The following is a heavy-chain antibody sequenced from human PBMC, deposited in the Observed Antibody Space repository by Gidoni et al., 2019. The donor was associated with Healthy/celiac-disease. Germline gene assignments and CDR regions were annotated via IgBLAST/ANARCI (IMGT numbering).Heavy chain of an antibody. J-gene: IGHJ4*02. CDR1: GGSISSYY. CDR3: ARVLGGSGSYSFDY. D-gene: IGHD3-10*01. CDR2: IYYSGST. V-gene: IGHV4-59*01. Sequence: QVQLQESGPGLVKPSETLSLTCTVSGGSISSYYWSWIRQPPGKGLEWIGDIYYSGSTNYNPSLKSRVTISVDTSKNQFSLKLSSVTAADTAVYYCARVLGGSGSYSFDYWGQGTLVTVSS.